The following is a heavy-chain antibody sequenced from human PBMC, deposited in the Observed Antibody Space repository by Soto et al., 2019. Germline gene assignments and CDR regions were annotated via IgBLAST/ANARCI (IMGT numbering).Heavy chain of an antibody. Sequence: ASVKVSCKASGGTFSSYAISWVRQAPGQGLEWMGGIIPIFGTANYAQKFQGRVTITADESTSTAYMELSSLRSEDTAVYYCARDRGLVVTAMGGEIFDYWGQGTLVTVSS. CDR1: GGTFSSYA. J-gene: IGHJ4*02. V-gene: IGHV1-69*13. CDR3: ARDRGLVVTAMGGEIFDY. CDR2: IIPIFGTA. D-gene: IGHD2-21*02.